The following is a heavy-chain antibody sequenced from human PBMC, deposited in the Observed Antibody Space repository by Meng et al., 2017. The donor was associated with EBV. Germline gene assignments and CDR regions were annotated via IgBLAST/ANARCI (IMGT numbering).Heavy chain of an antibody. CDR1: GGTFSSYA. V-gene: IGHV1-69*06. Sequence: VRLAQLGAEVKKPGSSVKLSSKASGGTFSSYAISWVRQAPGQGLEWMGGIIPIFGTANYAQKFQDRVTITADKSTSTAYMELSSLRSEDTAVYYCARAEIAAAGRLDYWGQGTLVTVSS. D-gene: IGHD6-13*01. J-gene: IGHJ4*02. CDR3: ARAEIAAAGRLDY. CDR2: IIPIFGTA.